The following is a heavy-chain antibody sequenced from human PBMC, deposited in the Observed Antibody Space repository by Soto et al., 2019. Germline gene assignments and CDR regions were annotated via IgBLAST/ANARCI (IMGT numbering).Heavy chain of an antibody. CDR2: IDPKNGGT. V-gene: IGHV1-2*02. CDR3: GRDDYGIFPY. Sequence: SVKISCKASGYSISAYYIHSVRQAPGQGLEWMGWIDPKNGGTVSAQKFQGGLTMTRDTSISTVYMDLSGLTSDDTALYYCGRDDYGIFPYWGQGSLVTVSS. D-gene: IGHD3-10*01. CDR1: GYSISAYY. J-gene: IGHJ4*02.